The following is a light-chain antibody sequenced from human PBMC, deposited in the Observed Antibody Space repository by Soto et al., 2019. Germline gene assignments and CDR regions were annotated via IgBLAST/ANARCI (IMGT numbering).Light chain of an antibody. Sequence: QAVLTQHASLSGSPGQSITISCTGTSSDVGAYNYVSWYQQHPGKAPKLMISEVRNRPSGVSNRFSGSKSGNTASLTISGRQAEDEADYYCSSYTSSSTLVFGGGTQLTVL. CDR1: SSDVGAYNY. J-gene: IGLJ7*01. CDR3: SSYTSSSTLV. V-gene: IGLV2-14*01. CDR2: EVR.